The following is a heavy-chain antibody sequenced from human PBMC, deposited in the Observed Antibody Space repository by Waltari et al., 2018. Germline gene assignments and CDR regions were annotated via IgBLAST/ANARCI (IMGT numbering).Heavy chain of an antibody. CDR2: FEPEDGET. Sequence: QVQLVQSGAEVKKPGASVKVSCKVSGYTLTELSMHWVRQAPGKGLEWMGGFEPEDGETIYAQKFQGRVTMTEDTSTDTAYMELSSLRSEDTAVYYCATDFTAIAAGTRPSDAFDIWGQGTMVTVSS. D-gene: IGHD6-13*01. CDR3: ATDFTAIAAGTRPSDAFDI. V-gene: IGHV1-24*01. CDR1: GYTLTELS. J-gene: IGHJ3*02.